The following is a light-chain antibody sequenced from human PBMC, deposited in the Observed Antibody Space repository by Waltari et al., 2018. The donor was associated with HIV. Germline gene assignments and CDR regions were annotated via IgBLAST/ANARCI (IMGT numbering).Light chain of an antibody. CDR1: SHDVGGYNY. V-gene: IGLV2-14*01. CDR2: EVS. J-gene: IGLJ2*01. Sequence: QSALTQPASVSGSPGQSITISCTGTSHDVGGYNYVSWYQQHPGKAPKLMIYEVSNRPSGVSHRFSGSKSGNTASLTISGLQAEDEADYYCSSYTSTTTLFGGGTKLTVL. CDR3: SSYTSTTTL.